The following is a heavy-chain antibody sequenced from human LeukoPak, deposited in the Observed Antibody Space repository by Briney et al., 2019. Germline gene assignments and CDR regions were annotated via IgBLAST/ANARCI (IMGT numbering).Heavy chain of an antibody. CDR3: ARDLFSGSYYLHFDY. J-gene: IGHJ4*02. Sequence: SVKVSCKASGGTFSSYAISWVRQAPGQGPEWMGGIIPIFGTANYAQKFQGRVTITADESTSTAYMELSSLRSEDTAVYYCARDLFSGSYYLHFDYWGQGTLVTVSS. CDR1: GGTFSSYA. V-gene: IGHV1-69*13. CDR2: IIPIFGTA. D-gene: IGHD1-26*01.